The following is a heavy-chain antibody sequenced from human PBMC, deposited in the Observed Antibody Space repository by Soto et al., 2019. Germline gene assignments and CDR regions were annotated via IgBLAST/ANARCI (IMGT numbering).Heavy chain of an antibody. Sequence: GGSLRLSCAASGFTFSSDWMHWVRQAPGKGLVWVSRINSDGSSTTYADSVKGRFTISRDNAKNTLYLQMNSLRAEDTAVYYCARGDYGESYFYYYYMDVWGKGTTVTVSS. V-gene: IGHV3-74*01. D-gene: IGHD4-17*01. CDR2: INSDGSST. J-gene: IGHJ6*03. CDR1: GFTFSSDW. CDR3: ARGDYGESYFYYYYMDV.